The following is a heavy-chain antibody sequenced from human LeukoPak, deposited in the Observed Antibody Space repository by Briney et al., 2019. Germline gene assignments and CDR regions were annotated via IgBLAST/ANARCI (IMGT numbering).Heavy chain of an antibody. V-gene: IGHV3-7*01. CDR3: AKDRGGCSSTSCYYFDY. J-gene: IGHJ4*02. Sequence: GGSLRLSCAASGFTFSSYWMSWVRQAPGKGLEWVANINQDGSEKYRVDSLKGRFTISRDNAENSLYLQMNSLRAEDTAVYYCAKDRGGCSSTSCYYFDYWGQGTLVTVSS. CDR1: GFTFSSYW. D-gene: IGHD2-2*01. CDR2: INQDGSEK.